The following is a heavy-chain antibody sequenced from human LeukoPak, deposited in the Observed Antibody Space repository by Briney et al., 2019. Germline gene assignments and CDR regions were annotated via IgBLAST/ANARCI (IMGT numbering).Heavy chain of an antibody. J-gene: IGHJ4*02. D-gene: IGHD1-1*01. CDR1: GFTFSSYA. V-gene: IGHV3-30-3*01. Sequence: GRSLRLSCAASGFTFSSYALHWVRQAPGKGLEWVAVTSNDGRDGRHADSVKGRFTVSRDNSKNTLYLQMNSLRVEDTAVYYCAKDLTTTSADYYFDYWGQGTLVTVSS. CDR3: AKDLTTTSADYYFDY. CDR2: TSNDGRDG.